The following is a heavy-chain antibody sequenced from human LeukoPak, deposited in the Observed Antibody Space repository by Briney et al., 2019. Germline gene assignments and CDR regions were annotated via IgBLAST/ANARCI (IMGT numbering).Heavy chain of an antibody. CDR2: ISSDESNT. J-gene: IGHJ3*01. D-gene: IGHD6-19*01. CDR3: AKTMAVAGTVIFDF. V-gene: IGHV3-74*01. Sequence: GGSLRLSCAASGFTFSTYGMHWVRQAPGKGLVWVSRISSDESNTRYADSVKGRFTISSDNAKNTLYLQMNSLRAEDRAVYYCAKTMAVAGTVIFDFWGQGTMVTVSS. CDR1: GFTFSTYG.